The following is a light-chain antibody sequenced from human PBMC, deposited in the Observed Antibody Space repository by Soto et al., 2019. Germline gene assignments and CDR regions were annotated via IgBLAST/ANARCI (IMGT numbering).Light chain of an antibody. J-gene: IGKJ1*01. V-gene: IGKV1-5*03. CDR1: QTISSL. CDR2: KAS. CDR3: QQYSTYWT. Sequence: DIQMTQSPSTLSASVGDRVTITCRASQTISSLLAWYQAKPGEAPKLLIYKASNLGSGVPSRFSGSGSGTEFTLTISSLQPDDFSTYYWQQYSTYWTFGQGTKVEIK.